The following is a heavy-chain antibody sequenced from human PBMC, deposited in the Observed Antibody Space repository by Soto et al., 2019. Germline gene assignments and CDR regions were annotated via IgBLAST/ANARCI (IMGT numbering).Heavy chain of an antibody. CDR1: GGSFSGYY. D-gene: IGHD6-6*01. J-gene: IGHJ5*02. CDR2: INHSGST. Sequence: QEQLQQWGAGLLKPSETLSLTCAVYGGSFSGYYWSWIRQPPGKGLEWIGEINHSGSTNYNPSLKSRVTISVDTSKNQFSLKLSSVTAADTAVYYCARGPYSSSSWFDPWGQGTLVTVSS. CDR3: ARGPYSSSSWFDP. V-gene: IGHV4-34*01.